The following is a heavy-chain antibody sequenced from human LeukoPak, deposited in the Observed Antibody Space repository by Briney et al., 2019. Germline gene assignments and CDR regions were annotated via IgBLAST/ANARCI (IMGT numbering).Heavy chain of an antibody. Sequence: GGSLRLSCAASGFTFSSYGMHWVRQAPGKGLEWVAVISYDGSNKYYADSVKGRFTISRDNSKNTLYLQMNSLRAEDTAVYYRAKLSIAVAGTGYYGMDVWGQGTTVTVSS. CDR2: ISYDGSNK. J-gene: IGHJ6*02. CDR1: GFTFSSYG. CDR3: AKLSIAVAGTGYYGMDV. D-gene: IGHD6-19*01. V-gene: IGHV3-30*18.